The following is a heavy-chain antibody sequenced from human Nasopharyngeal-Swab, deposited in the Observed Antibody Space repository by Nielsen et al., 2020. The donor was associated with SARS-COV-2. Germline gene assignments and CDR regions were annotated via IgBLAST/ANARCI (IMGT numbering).Heavy chain of an antibody. CDR3: ATLGGSGSYYRYYYYMDV. CDR2: ISWNSGSI. V-gene: IGHV3-9*01. Sequence: SLKISCAASGFTFDDYAMHWVRQAPGKGLEWVSGISWNSGSIDYADSVKGRFTISRDNAKNSLYLQMNSLRAEDTALYYCATLGGSGSYYRYYYYMDVWGKGTTVTVSS. CDR1: GFTFDDYA. D-gene: IGHD3-10*01. J-gene: IGHJ6*03.